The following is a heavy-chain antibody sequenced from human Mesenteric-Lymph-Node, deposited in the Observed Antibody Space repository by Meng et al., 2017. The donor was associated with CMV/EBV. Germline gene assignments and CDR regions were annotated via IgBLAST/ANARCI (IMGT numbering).Heavy chain of an antibody. CDR1: GFTFSRYS. CDR2: ISSSGSTI. Sequence: GGSLRLSCAASGFTFSRYSMNWARQAPGKGLEWISFISSSGSTIYYADSVKGRFTISRDNAKNSLYLQMNSLRAEDTAIYYCAKDGATYCGGDCYVAFDSWGQGTLVTVSS. V-gene: IGHV3-48*04. CDR3: AKDGATYCGGDCYVAFDS. J-gene: IGHJ4*02. D-gene: IGHD2-21*01.